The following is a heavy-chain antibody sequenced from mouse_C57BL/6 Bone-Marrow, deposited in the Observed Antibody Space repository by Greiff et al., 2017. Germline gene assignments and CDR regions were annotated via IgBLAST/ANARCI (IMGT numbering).Heavy chain of an antibody. CDR3: TTWDSNSWYFDV. CDR2: IDPENGDP. D-gene: IGHD2-5*01. V-gene: IGHV14-4*01. J-gene: IGHJ1*03. CDR1: GFNIKDDY. Sequence: EVQLQQSGAELVRPGASVKLSCTASGFNIKDDYMHWVKQRPEQGLEWIGWIDPENGDPEYASKFQGKATITADTSSNTAYLQLSSLTSEDTAVYYCTTWDSNSWYFDVWGTGTTVTVSS.